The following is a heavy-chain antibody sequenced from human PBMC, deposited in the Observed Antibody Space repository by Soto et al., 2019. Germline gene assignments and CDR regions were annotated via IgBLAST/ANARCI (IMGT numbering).Heavy chain of an antibody. CDR2: INPKSGGT. Sequence: QVQLVQSGAEVKKPGASVNVSCKASGYTFTVYYMHWVRQAPGQGLEWMGWINPKSGGTMYPQKFQGRVNMALDKSISTAYLALARLGSGDTGGYFWARDLAKGGWSAGLDYWGPGNLVNVS. D-gene: IGHD3-3*01. CDR3: ARDLAKGGWSAGLDY. CDR1: GYTFTVYY. V-gene: IGHV1-2*02. J-gene: IGHJ4*02.